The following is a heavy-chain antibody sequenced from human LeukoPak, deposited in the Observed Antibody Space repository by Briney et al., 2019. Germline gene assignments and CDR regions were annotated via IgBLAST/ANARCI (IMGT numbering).Heavy chain of an antibody. V-gene: IGHV3-21*01. CDR1: GFTFSSYS. Sequence: PGGSLRLSCAASGFTFSSYSMTWVRQAPGKGLEWVSSISSSSSYIYYADSVKGRFTISRDNAKNSLYLQMNSLRAEDTAVYYCARGEGYGDYVDWFDPWAREPWSPSPQ. CDR2: ISSSSSYI. J-gene: IGHJ5*02. D-gene: IGHD4-17*01. CDR3: ARGEGYGDYVDWFDP.